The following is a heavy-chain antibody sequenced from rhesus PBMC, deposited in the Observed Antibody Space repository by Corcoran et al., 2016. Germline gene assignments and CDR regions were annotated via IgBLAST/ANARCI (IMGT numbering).Heavy chain of an antibody. J-gene: IGHJ4*01. CDR2: IYGGTWST. CDR3: GMAFEGGFAPGL. Sequence: QVQVQESGPGRVKASEPLSLRSAVFGGPVSGGFDWSWILQSPGKVLVWFAYIYGGTWSTHYNPSLRNRVAISRDTSKNQISLNVNSVTIADTAVYYCGMAFEGGFAPGLWGQGVLVTVSS. V-gene: IGHV4-76*01. D-gene: IGHD2-21*01. CDR1: GGPVSGGFD.